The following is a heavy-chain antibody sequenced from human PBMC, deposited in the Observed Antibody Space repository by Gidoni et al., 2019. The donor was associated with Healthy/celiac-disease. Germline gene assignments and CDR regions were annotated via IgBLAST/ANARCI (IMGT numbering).Heavy chain of an antibody. CDR3: ARGRLYYYDSSGYYRTEGAFDI. D-gene: IGHD3-22*01. CDR2: IIPIFVTA. J-gene: IGHJ3*02. CDR1: GGTFRSYA. Sequence: QVQLVQSGAEVKKPGSSVKVSCKASGGTFRSYAISGVRQAPGQGLEWMGGIIPIFVTADYAQKFQGRVTITADESTSTAYMELSSLISEDTAVYYCARGRLYYYDSSGYYRTEGAFDIWGQGTMVTVSS. V-gene: IGHV1-69*01.